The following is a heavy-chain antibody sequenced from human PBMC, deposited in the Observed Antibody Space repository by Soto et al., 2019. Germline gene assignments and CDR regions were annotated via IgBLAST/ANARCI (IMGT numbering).Heavy chain of an antibody. CDR3: AKRGGDSGWGDFDS. CDR1: GFPFSRCA. CDR2: ISHSDHST. Sequence: EVQLLESGGGLVQPGGSLRLSCAASGFPFSRCAMNWVRQAPGKGLEWVSTISHSDHSTYYADSVKGRFTVSRDNSENTLYWQMSSLRAEDTAIYYCAKRGGDSGWGDFDSWGQGTLVTVSS. V-gene: IGHV3-23*01. J-gene: IGHJ4*02. D-gene: IGHD6-19*01.